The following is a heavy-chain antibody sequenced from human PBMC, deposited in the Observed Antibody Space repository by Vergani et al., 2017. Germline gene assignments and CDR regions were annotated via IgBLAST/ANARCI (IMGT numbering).Heavy chain of an antibody. J-gene: IGHJ3*01. CDR3: ARRSGGYSGGKVHPLRTAFDV. Sequence: QVQLQASGPGRVKPSQTLSLTCTMSGGSISAGYYFWSWIRQPAGKGLEWLGHISASGNASHSPSLKTRVSMSGDTSKNQFSLTVTSVTAADTAIYFCARRSGGYSGGKVHPLRTAFDVWGHGTVVTVSS. V-gene: IGHV4-61*02. CDR2: ISASGNA. D-gene: IGHD6-19*01. CDR1: GGSISAGYYF.